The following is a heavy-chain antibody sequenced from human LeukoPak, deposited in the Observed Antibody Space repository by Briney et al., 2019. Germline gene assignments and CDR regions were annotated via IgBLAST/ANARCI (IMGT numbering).Heavy chain of an antibody. Sequence: GASVKVSCKASGGTFSSYAISWVRQAPGQGLEWMGRIIPILGIANYAQKLQGRVTITADKSTSTAYMELSSLRSEDTAVYYCARVGAVAGTTYYYYYGMDVWGQGTTVTVSS. J-gene: IGHJ6*02. CDR2: IIPILGIA. D-gene: IGHD6-19*01. V-gene: IGHV1-69*04. CDR1: GGTFSSYA. CDR3: ARVGAVAGTTYYYYYGMDV.